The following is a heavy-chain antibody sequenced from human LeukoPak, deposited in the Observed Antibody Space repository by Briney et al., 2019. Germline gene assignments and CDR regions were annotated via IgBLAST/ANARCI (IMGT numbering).Heavy chain of an antibody. V-gene: IGHV1-69*01. D-gene: IGHD6-13*01. CDR3: ARGHSSSWSDAFDI. CDR2: IIPIFGTA. Sequence: SVKVSCKASGGTFSSYAISWLRQAPGQGLEWMGGIIPIFGTANYAQKFQGRVTITADESTSTAYMELSSLRSEDTAVYYCARGHSSSWSDAFDIWGQGTMVTVSS. CDR1: GGTFSSYA. J-gene: IGHJ3*02.